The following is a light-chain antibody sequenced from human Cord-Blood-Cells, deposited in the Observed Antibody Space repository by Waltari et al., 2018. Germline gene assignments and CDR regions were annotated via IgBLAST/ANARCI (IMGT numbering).Light chain of an antibody. CDR1: SSDVGGYNY. J-gene: IGLJ2*01. Sequence: QSALPPPASVSGSPGQSITISCTGTSSDVGGYNYVSWYQQHPGKAPKLMIYDVSNRPSGVSNRFSGSKSGNTASLTISGLQAEDEADYYCSSYTSSSVVFGGGTKLTVL. V-gene: IGLV2-14*01. CDR3: SSYTSSSVV. CDR2: DVS.